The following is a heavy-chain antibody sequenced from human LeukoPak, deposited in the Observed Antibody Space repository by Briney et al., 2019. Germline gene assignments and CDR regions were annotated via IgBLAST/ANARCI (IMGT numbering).Heavy chain of an antibody. J-gene: IGHJ4*02. CDR1: GFTFSSYG. V-gene: IGHV3-30*18. CDR2: ISYDGSNK. D-gene: IGHD5-12*01. Sequence: GXSLRXSCAASGFTFSSYGMHWVRQAPGKGLEWVAVISYDGSNKYYADSVKGRFTISRDNSKNTLYLQMNRLRAEDTAVYYCAKLVATVDYFDYWGQGTLVTVSS. CDR3: AKLVATVDYFDY.